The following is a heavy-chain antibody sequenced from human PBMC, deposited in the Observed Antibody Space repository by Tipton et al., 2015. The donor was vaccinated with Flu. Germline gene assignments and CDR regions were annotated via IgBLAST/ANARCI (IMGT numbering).Heavy chain of an antibody. CDR2: INPGDGTT. CDR3: AKDLASAYNRAFHP. Sequence: QLVQSGAEVKKPGASVKISCKASGYTFAAYYIHWVRQAPGQGLEWMGIINPGDGTTSYAQRFQGRVTMTRDRSTSTVYMEVRSLRSEDTADYYCAKDLASAYNRAFHPWGQGVMVTVSS. V-gene: IGHV1-46*01. J-gene: IGHJ5*02. CDR1: GYTFAAYY. D-gene: IGHD1-1*01.